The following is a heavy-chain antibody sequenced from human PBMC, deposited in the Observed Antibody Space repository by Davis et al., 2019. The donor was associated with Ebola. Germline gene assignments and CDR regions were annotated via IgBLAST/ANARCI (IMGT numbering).Heavy chain of an antibody. CDR2: ISYDGSNK. D-gene: IGHD6-19*01. CDR3: AKDEWGIAVANVDY. CDR1: GFTFSSYA. J-gene: IGHJ4*02. Sequence: PGGSLRLSCAASGFTFSSYAIHWVRQAPGKGLEWVAVISYDGSNKYYADSVKGRFTISRDNSKNTLYLQMNSLRAEDTAVYYCAKDEWGIAVANVDYWGQGTLVTVSS. V-gene: IGHV3-30*04.